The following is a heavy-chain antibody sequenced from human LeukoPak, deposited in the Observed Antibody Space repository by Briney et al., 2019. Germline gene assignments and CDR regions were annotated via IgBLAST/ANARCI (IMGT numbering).Heavy chain of an antibody. Sequence: GGSLRLSCAASGFTFSIYAMDWVRQAPGKGLEWVANIKQDGSEKYYVDSVKGRFTISRDNAKNSLYLQMNSLRAEDTAVYYCSRDKIVGATNFDYWGQGTLVTVSS. J-gene: IGHJ4*02. CDR3: SRDKIVGATNFDY. V-gene: IGHV3-7*03. D-gene: IGHD1-26*01. CDR2: IKQDGSEK. CDR1: GFTFSIYA.